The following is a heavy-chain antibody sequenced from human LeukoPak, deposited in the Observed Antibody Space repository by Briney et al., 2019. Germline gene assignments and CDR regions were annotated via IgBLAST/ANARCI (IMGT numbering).Heavy chain of an antibody. CDR2: INADSGGT. CDR1: GYTFTDYY. D-gene: IGHD2-8*01. V-gene: IGHV1-2*02. CDR3: AREKYGVDAGVFDI. J-gene: IGHJ3*02. Sequence: ASVKVSCKASGYTFTDYYLHWVRQAPGQGLEWMGWINADSGGTNFVRKFQDRITLIRDRSISRAYMELNRMRFDDTAIYYCAREKYGVDAGVFDIWGQGTMVTVSS.